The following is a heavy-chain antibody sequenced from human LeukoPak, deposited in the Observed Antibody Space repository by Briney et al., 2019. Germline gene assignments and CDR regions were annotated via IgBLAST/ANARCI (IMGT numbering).Heavy chain of an antibody. Sequence: SETLSLTCTVSGGSISSSSYYWGWIRQPPGKGLEWIGSIYYSGSTYYNPSLKSRVTISVDTSKNQFSLQLNSVTPEDTAVYYCARSRNLAAWQWLPNYMDVWGKGTTVTVSS. CDR2: IYYSGST. CDR3: ARSRNLAAWQWLPNYMDV. D-gene: IGHD6-19*01. V-gene: IGHV4-39*01. J-gene: IGHJ6*03. CDR1: GGSISSSSYY.